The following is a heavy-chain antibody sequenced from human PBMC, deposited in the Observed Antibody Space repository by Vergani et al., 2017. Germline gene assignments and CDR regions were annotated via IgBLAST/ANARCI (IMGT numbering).Heavy chain of an antibody. Sequence: EVQLLESGGGLVQPGGSLRLSCAASGFTFSSYAMSWVRQAPGKGLEWVSAISGSGGSTYYADSVKGRFTISRDNSKNTLYLQMNSLRAEDTAVYYCARGDRVTIIIYYYYMDVWGKGTTVTVSS. CDR3: ARGDRVTIIIYYYYMDV. CDR1: GFTFSSYA. CDR2: ISGSGGST. D-gene: IGHD3-10*01. V-gene: IGHV3-23*01. J-gene: IGHJ6*03.